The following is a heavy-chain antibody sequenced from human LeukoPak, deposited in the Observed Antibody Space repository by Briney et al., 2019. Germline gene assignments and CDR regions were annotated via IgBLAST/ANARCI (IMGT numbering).Heavy chain of an antibody. Sequence: SETLSLTCTVSGGSISSYYWSWIRQPPGKGLEWIGYIYYSGSTNYNPSLKSRVTISVDTSKNQFSLKLSSVTTADTAVYYCARDRFAGALQYTDYWGQGTLVTVSS. CDR3: ARDRFAGALQYTDY. CDR1: GGSISSYY. D-gene: IGHD4-11*01. V-gene: IGHV4-59*01. CDR2: IYYSGST. J-gene: IGHJ4*02.